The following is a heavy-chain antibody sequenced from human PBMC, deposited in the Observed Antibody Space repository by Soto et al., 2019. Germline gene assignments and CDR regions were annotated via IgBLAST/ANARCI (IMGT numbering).Heavy chain of an antibody. CDR3: ARESTNCSGGSCYSGAFDI. D-gene: IGHD2-15*01. CDR2: IYYSGST. Sequence: SETLSLTCTFSGGSISSGGYYWSWIRQHPGKGLEWIGYIYYSGSTYYNPSLKSRVTISVDTSKNQFSLKLSSVTAADTAVYYCARESTNCSGGSCYSGAFDIWGQGTMVT. CDR1: GGSISSGGYY. J-gene: IGHJ3*02. V-gene: IGHV4-31*03.